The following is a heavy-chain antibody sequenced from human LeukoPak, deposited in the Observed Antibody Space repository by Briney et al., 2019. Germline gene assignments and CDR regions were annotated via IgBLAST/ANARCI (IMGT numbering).Heavy chain of an antibody. CDR2: INHSGST. CDR1: GGSFSRYY. J-gene: IGHJ4*02. Sequence: SQTLFLTCPVYGGSFSRYYWSWIRQPPGKGLEWIGEINHSGSTNYNPSLKSRLTISVDTSKNQFSLKLSSVTAADTAVYYCARGWPGAGVGIAVTIFDYWGQGTMVTVSS. V-gene: IGHV4-34*01. D-gene: IGHD6-19*01. CDR3: ARGWPGAGVGIAVTIFDY.